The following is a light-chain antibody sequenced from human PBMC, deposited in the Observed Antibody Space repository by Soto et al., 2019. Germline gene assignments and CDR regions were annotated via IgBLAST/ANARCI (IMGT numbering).Light chain of an antibody. CDR2: WAS. J-gene: IGKJ1*01. V-gene: IGKV4-1*01. Sequence: DIVMTQSPDSLAVSLGERATINCKSSQSVLYSSNNKNYLAWYQQKPVQPPTLLIYWASTRESGVPDRFSGSGSGTDFTLTISSLQAEDVSVYYCQQYYSTPRTFGQGTKVEIK. CDR3: QQYYSTPRT. CDR1: QSVLYSSNNKNY.